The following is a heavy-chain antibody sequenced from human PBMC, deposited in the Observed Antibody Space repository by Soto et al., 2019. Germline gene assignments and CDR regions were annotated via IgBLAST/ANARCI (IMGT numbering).Heavy chain of an antibody. J-gene: IGHJ3*01. CDR1: GFTFSRYW. CDR2: IKHDGTEE. D-gene: IGHD5-18*01. Sequence: GGSLRLSCAASGFTFSRYWMNWVRQAPGKGLEWVANIKHDGTEENYMESVKGRFTVSRDNAKNSLYLQMNSLTAEDTAVYFCAREDTPMITGMDSFDVWGPGTMVTVSS. CDR3: AREDTPMITGMDSFDV. V-gene: IGHV3-7*01.